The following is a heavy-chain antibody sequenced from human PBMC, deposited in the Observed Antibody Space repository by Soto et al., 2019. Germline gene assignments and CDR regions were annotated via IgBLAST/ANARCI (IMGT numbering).Heavy chain of an antibody. CDR3: VRGRSYSVYDF. CDR1: GGSISGHA. CDR2: IYPSGST. V-gene: IGHV4-4*07. D-gene: IGHD5-12*01. Sequence: SETLSLTCTVSGGSISGHAWIWVRQPAGRGLEWIGHIYPSGSTSYNPSLRSRVTMSLDTSNNQIFLNLTSVTAADTAVFYCVRGRSYSVYDFWGPGTRSPSPQ. J-gene: IGHJ4*02.